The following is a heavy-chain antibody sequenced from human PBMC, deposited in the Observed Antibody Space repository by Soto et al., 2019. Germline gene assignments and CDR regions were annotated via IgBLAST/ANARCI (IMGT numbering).Heavy chain of an antibody. CDR2: IGGSGDGT. D-gene: IGHD2-21*02. V-gene: IGHV3-23*01. J-gene: IGHJ4*02. Sequence: VGSLGICCEASGFTFSSYTMNWVRKAPGKGLEWVATIGGSGDGTYYGDSVKGRFTISRDNSKNTGYLQMNSLRAEDTAIYFCARAREAPLLRVPSSYYGKGTLLTVSS. CDR1: GFTFSSYT. CDR3: ARAREAPLLRVPSSY.